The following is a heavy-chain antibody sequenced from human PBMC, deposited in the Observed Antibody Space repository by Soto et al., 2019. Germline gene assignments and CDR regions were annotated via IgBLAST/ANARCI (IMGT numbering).Heavy chain of an antibody. Sequence: QVQLVQSGAEVKKPGASVKVSCKASGYTFTSYYMHWVRQAPGQGLEWMGIINPSGGSTSYAQKFQGRVTMTRDTSTRTVYMELSSLRSEDTAVYYCARAHSGYSSSWYDSRTATIDYWGQGTLVTVSS. CDR1: GYTFTSYY. CDR3: ARAHSGYSSSWYDSRTATIDY. V-gene: IGHV1-46*03. J-gene: IGHJ4*02. CDR2: INPSGGST. D-gene: IGHD6-13*01.